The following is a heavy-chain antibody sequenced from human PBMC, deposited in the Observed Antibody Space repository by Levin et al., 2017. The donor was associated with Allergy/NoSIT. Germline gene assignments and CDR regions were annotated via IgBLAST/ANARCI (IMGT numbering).Heavy chain of an antibody. CDR1: GGTFSSYA. J-gene: IGHJ3*02. D-gene: IGHD6-19*01. CDR3: ARGDPGYSSGWENAFDI. CDR2: IIPIFGTA. V-gene: IGHV1-69*13. Sequence: ASVKVSCKASGGTFSSYAISWVRQAPGQGLEWMGGIIPIFGTANYAQKFQGRVTITADESTSTAYMELSSLRSEDTAVYYCARGDPGYSSGWENAFDIWGQGTMVTVSS.